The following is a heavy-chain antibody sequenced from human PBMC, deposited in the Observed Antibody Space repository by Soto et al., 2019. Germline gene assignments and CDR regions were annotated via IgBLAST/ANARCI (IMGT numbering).Heavy chain of an antibody. Sequence: SETLSLTCAVSGGSISSGGYSWSWIRQPPGKGLEWIGYIYHSGSTYYNPSLKSRVTISVDRSKNQFSLKLSSVTAADTAVYYCARGGIAAFSFDYWGQGALVTVSS. D-gene: IGHD6-6*01. CDR2: IYHSGST. CDR3: ARGGIAAFSFDY. CDR1: GGSISSGGYS. J-gene: IGHJ4*02. V-gene: IGHV4-30-2*01.